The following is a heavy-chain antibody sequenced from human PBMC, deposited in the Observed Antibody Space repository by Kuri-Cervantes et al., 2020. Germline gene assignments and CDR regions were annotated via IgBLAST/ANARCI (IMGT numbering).Heavy chain of an antibody. CDR3: AKDKGPGGLYYYGVDV. D-gene: IGHD2-8*02. Sequence: GGSLRLSCAASGFTFSSYSMNWVRQAPGKGLEWVSYISSSSSTIYYADSVKGRFTISKDNAKKTLSLQMNSLRAEDTAFYYCAKDKGPGGLYYYGVDVWGQGTTVTVSS. CDR2: ISSSSSTI. CDR1: GFTFSSYS. V-gene: IGHV3-48*04. J-gene: IGHJ6*02.